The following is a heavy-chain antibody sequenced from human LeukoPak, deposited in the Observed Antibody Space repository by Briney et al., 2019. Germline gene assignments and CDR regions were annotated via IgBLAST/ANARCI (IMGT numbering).Heavy chain of an antibody. CDR2: IYYSGST. J-gene: IGHJ4*02. D-gene: IGHD1-7*01. V-gene: IGHV4-30-4*01. Sequence: PSETLSLTCTVSGGSISSGDYYWSWIRQPPGKGLEWIGYIYYSGSTYYNPSLKSRVTISVDTSKNQFSLELSSVTAADTAVYYCARGDNWNYERFDYWGQGTLVTVSS. CDR1: GGSISSGDYY. CDR3: ARGDNWNYERFDY.